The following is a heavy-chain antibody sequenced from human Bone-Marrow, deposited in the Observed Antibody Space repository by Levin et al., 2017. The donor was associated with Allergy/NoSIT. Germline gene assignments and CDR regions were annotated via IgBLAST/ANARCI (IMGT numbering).Heavy chain of an antibody. J-gene: IGHJ4*02. CDR2: ITTNTNYV. Sequence: VASVKVSCAASGFTFSSSSMNWVRQAPGKGLEWVSSITTNTNYVNYADSVKGRFTISRDNAKNSLHLQMNSLRAEDTAVYYCARIAPETENNYGSGNYDYWGQGTLVTVSS. CDR3: ARIAPETENNYGSGNYDY. V-gene: IGHV3-21*06. D-gene: IGHD3-10*01. CDR1: GFTFSSSS.